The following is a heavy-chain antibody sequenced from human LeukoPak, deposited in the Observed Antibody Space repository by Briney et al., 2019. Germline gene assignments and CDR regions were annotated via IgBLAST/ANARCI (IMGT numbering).Heavy chain of an antibody. V-gene: IGHV3-23*01. D-gene: IGHD4-11*01. Sequence: GGSLRLSCAPSGFTFSNYAMSWVRQAPGKGLEWVSSITGGGSTYYADSVKGRFTISRDNSKDTLYLQMSSLGADDTAEYYCAKEVERHLDLQYWGQGTLVTVSS. J-gene: IGHJ4*02. CDR3: AKEVERHLDLQY. CDR2: ITGGGST. CDR1: GFTFSNYA.